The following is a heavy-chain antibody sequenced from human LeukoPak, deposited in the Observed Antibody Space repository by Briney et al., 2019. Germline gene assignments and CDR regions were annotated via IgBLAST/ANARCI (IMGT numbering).Heavy chain of an antibody. CDR2: IYSGGNT. V-gene: IGHV3-66*02. D-gene: IGHD2-15*01. CDR1: GFTVSSNY. Sequence: GGSLRLSCAAPGFTVSSNYMSWVRQAPGKGLEWVSVIYSGGNTYYADSVKGRFTISRDNSKNTLYLQMNSLRAEDTAVYYCARGPHGGSCSYWGQGTLVTVSS. CDR3: ARGPHGGSCSY. J-gene: IGHJ4*02.